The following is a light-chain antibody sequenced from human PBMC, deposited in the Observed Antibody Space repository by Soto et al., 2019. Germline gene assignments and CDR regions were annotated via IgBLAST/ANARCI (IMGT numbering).Light chain of an antibody. V-gene: IGKV3-11*01. CDR3: QQRGHWPS. J-gene: IGKJ4*01. Sequence: EIVLTQSPATLSLSPGERATLSCRASQSLDNYLAWYQHKPGQAPRLLIYDASTRATDIPPRFSGSGSGTDFTLNISSLEPEDFSVYYCQQRGHWPSFGGGTKVEIK. CDR2: DAS. CDR1: QSLDNY.